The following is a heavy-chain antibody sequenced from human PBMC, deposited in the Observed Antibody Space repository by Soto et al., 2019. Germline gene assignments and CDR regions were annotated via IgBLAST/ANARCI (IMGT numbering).Heavy chain of an antibody. CDR1: GGSICSGGYY. V-gene: IGHV4-31*02. CDR3: ARAGVVATVRLPFDF. Sequence: VQLQESGPGLVKPSQTLSLTCSVSGGSICSGGYYWSWIRQRPGKGLEWIGDINYSGTTYYNPSLQSRITMSRDTSKNQFSLRLISVTAADTAVYYCARAGVVATVRLPFDFWVRGTLVTVSS. D-gene: IGHD5-12*01. J-gene: IGHJ4*02. CDR2: INYSGTT.